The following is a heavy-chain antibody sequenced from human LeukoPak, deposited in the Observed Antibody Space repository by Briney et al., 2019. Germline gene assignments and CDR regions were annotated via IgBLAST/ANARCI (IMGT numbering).Heavy chain of an antibody. CDR1: GFTFSSYA. CDR2: ISTSGGSA. J-gene: IGHJ1*01. CDR3: AKDSSVPYGITD. Sequence: GGSPRLSCAVSGFTFSSYAMTWVRQAPGKGLEWGSEISTSGGSAYYADSLKGRFTISRDNSKNTLSRQMNNLRAEDTALYYCAKDSSVPYGITDWGQGTLVTVSS. V-gene: IGHV3-23*01. D-gene: IGHD4-17*01.